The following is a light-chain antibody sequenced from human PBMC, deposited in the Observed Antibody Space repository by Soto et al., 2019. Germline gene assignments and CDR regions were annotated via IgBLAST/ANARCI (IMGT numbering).Light chain of an antibody. J-gene: IGKJ1*01. Sequence: DIQMTQSPSSLSASXGDRVTITCRASQSISSYLNWYQQKPGKAPKLLIYAASSLESGVPSRFSGSGSGTEFNLTISRLQPDDFATYYCQQYNTYSKTFGQGTKADIK. CDR3: QQYNTYSKT. V-gene: IGKV1-5*01. CDR1: QSISSY. CDR2: AAS.